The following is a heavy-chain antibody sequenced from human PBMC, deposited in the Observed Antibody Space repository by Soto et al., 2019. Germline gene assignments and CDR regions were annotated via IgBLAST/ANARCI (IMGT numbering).Heavy chain of an antibody. V-gene: IGHV3-23*01. J-gene: IGHJ6*02. CDR1: GFTFSSYA. Sequence: GGSLRLSCAASGFTFSSYAMGWVRQAPGKGLEWVSAISGSGGSTYYADSVKGRFTISRDNSKNTLYLQMNSLRAEDTAVYYCAKGYSSGWYSVYYYNGMDVWGQGTTVTVSS. CDR3: AKGYSSGWYSVYYYNGMDV. CDR2: ISGSGGST. D-gene: IGHD6-19*01.